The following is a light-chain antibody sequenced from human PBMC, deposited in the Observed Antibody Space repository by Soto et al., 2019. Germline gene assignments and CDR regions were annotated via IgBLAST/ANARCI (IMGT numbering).Light chain of an antibody. Sequence: QSVLTQPPSVAGAPGQRVTISCTGSSSNIGAGYDVHWYQQLPGTAPNLLIYGNSNRPSGVPDRFSGSKSGTSASLAITGLQAEDEADYCCQSYDRSLSGVVFGGGTQLTVL. CDR1: SSNIGAGYD. V-gene: IGLV1-40*01. CDR2: GNS. CDR3: QSYDRSLSGVV. J-gene: IGLJ2*01.